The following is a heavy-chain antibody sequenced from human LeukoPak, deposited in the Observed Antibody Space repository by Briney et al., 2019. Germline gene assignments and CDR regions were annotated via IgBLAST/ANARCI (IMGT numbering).Heavy chain of an antibody. CDR2: MNPNSGNT. V-gene: IGHV1-8*01. D-gene: IGHD3-3*01. Sequence: ASVKVSCKASGYTFTSYDINWVRQATGQGLEWMGWMNPNSGNTGYPQKFQGRVTMTRNTSISTAYMELSSLRSEDTAVYYCARGPYYDFWSGYLECWFDPWGQGTLVTVSS. CDR1: GYTFTSYD. J-gene: IGHJ5*02. CDR3: ARGPYYDFWSGYLECWFDP.